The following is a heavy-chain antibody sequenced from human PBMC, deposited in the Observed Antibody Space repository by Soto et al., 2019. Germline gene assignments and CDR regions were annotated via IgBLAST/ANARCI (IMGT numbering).Heavy chain of an antibody. CDR2: VYSNGNT. Sequence: SEPLSLTCTVSDDALTTNKYSWTWIRQNPGKGLEWIGYVYSNGNTRSSPSLQSRVSMSVDTSKSHFSLRLSSVTAADTAVYFCARASYFRPSGSYYFVSWGQGTLVTVSS. V-gene: IGHV4-31*03. CDR3: ARASYFRPSGSYYFVS. CDR1: DDALTTNKYS. D-gene: IGHD3-10*01. J-gene: IGHJ4*02.